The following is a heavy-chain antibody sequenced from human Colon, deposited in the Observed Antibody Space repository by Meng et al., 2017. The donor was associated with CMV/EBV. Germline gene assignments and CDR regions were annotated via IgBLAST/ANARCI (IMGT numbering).Heavy chain of an antibody. J-gene: IGHJ4*02. D-gene: IGHD1-7*01. Sequence: FSDYNMDWVRQAPGKGLEWVASITGTSLYIYYADSVKGRFTISRDNAKNSLYLQMDSLTADDTAVYYCVRDQSKGPTNWNYEYYFDHWGQGALVTVSS. CDR2: ITGTSLYI. CDR1: FSDYN. V-gene: IGHV3-21*01. CDR3: VRDQSKGPTNWNYEYYFDH.